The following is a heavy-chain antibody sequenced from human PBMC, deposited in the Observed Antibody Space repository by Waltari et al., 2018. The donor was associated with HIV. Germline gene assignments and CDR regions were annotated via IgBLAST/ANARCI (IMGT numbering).Heavy chain of an antibody. CDR3: ARGPHSYYGMDV. CDR1: ISSYY. Sequence: QVQLQESGPGLVKPSETLSPISSYYWSWIRQPPGKGLEWIGYIYYSGSTNYNPSLKIRVTISVDTSKNQFSLKLSSVTAADTAVYYCARGPHSYYGMDVWGQGTTVTVSS. CDR2: IYYSGST. V-gene: IGHV4-59*01. J-gene: IGHJ6*02.